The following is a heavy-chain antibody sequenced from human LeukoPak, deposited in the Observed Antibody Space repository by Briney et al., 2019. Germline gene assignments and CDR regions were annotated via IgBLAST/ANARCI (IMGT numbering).Heavy chain of an antibody. V-gene: IGHV3-43*02. CDR2: TSGDGITT. Sequence: GGSLRLPCAASGFTFHNYAFHWVRQAPGKGLEWVSLTSGDGITTYFADSVKGRFTISRDNSKSSLFLQMNSLRTEDTALYYCARDHVYGGADYWGQGTLVTVSS. CDR1: GFTFHNYA. J-gene: IGHJ4*02. CDR3: ARDHVYGGADY. D-gene: IGHD5/OR15-5a*01.